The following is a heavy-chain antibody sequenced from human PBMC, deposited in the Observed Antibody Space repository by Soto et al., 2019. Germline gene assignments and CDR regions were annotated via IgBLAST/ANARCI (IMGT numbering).Heavy chain of an antibody. Sequence: PWETLSLTCTVSGGSISSGGYYWSWIRQHPGKGLEWIGYIYYSGSTYYNPSLKSRVTISVDTSKNQFSLKLSSVTAADTAVYYCARETYYYDSSGYYYGYYFDYWGQGTLVTVSS. V-gene: IGHV4-31*03. J-gene: IGHJ4*02. CDR2: IYYSGST. CDR1: GGSISSGGYY. CDR3: ARETYYYDSSGYYYGYYFDY. D-gene: IGHD3-22*01.